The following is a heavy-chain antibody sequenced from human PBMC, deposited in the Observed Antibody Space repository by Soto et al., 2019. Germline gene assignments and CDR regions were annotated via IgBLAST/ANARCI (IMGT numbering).Heavy chain of an antibody. CDR1: GGTFSSYA. CDR3: ARGGIVATITSDY. D-gene: IGHD5-12*01. J-gene: IGHJ4*02. V-gene: IGHV1-69*13. CDR2: VIPIFGTA. Sequence: SVKVSCKASGGTFSSYAISWVRQAPGQGLEWMGVVIPIFGTANYAQKFQGRVTITADESTSTAYMELSSLRSEDTAVYYCARGGIVATITSDYWGQGTLVTVSS.